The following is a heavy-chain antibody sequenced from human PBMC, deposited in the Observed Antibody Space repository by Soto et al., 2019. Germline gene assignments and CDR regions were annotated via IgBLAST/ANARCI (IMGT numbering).Heavy chain of an antibody. CDR2: ISAYNGNT. D-gene: IGHD5-12*01. V-gene: IGHV1-18*01. Sequence: GESLKVSCKASGYTFTSYGISWVRQAPGQGLEWMGWISAYNGNTNYAQKLQGRFTISRDNAKNSLYLQMNSLRAEDTAVYYCARGVSYSGSTAPDYWGQGTLVTVSS. CDR3: ARGVSYSGSTAPDY. CDR1: GYTFTSYG. J-gene: IGHJ4*02.